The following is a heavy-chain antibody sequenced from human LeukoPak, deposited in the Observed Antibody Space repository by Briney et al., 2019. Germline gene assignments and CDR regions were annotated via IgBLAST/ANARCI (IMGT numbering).Heavy chain of an antibody. CDR3: ARGLGYCSSTSCYAAGSNWFDP. J-gene: IGHJ5*02. CDR1: GFTFSSYG. CDR2: IWYDGSNK. Sequence: QPGRSLRLSCAASGFTFSSYGMHWVRQAPGKGLEWVAVIWYDGSNKYYADSVKGRFTISRDNSKNTLYLRMNSLRAEDTAVYYCARGLGYCSSTSCYAAGSNWFDPWGQGTLVTVSS. D-gene: IGHD2-2*01. V-gene: IGHV3-33*01.